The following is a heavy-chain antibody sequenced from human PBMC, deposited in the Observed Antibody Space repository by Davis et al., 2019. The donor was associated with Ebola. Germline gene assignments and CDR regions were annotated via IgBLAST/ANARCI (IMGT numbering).Heavy chain of an antibody. D-gene: IGHD3-16*01. Sequence: GESLKISCAASGFTFSNYAMHWVRQAPGKGLEWVAVMSSDGSEKYYAHSVKGRFTISRDNSKNTLFLQMNSLRHEDTAVYYCARAGGSYNYYYGLDVWGQGTTVTVS. CDR3: ARAGGSYNYYYGLDV. CDR1: GFTFSNYA. V-gene: IGHV3-30-3*01. J-gene: IGHJ6*02. CDR2: MSSDGSEK.